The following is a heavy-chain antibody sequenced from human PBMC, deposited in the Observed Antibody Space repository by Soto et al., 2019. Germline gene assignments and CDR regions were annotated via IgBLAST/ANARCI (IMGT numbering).Heavy chain of an antibody. CDR1: VCTFSSYA. CDR3: AKLVGERVVIMFEF. Sequence: VGSLRLSCASSVCTFSSYAMSCVRHAPGKWLEWVSTISSSGGSTYYADSVKGRFTISRDKSKNTMYLQMNSLRAEDTAVYYCAKLVGERVVIMFEFWGQRTLVSVSS. D-gene: IGHD3-16*01. J-gene: IGHJ4*02. V-gene: IGHV3-23*01. CDR2: ISSSGGST.